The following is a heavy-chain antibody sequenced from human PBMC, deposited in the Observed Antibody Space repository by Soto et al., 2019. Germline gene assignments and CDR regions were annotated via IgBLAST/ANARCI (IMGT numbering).Heavy chain of an antibody. D-gene: IGHD2-15*01. CDR2: IKEDGSER. CDR1: GFTFSNYW. J-gene: IGHJ4*02. Sequence: EVQLVESGGGLVQPGGSLRLSCAASGFTFSNYWMNWVRQAPGKGLEWVASIKEDGSERYYVDSVKGRFTISRDNAKNSRYLQMNSLRAEDTAVYYCSIDVGYCSGGICYSVYDYWGQGTLVTVSS. CDR3: SIDVGYCSGGICYSVYDY. V-gene: IGHV3-7*01.